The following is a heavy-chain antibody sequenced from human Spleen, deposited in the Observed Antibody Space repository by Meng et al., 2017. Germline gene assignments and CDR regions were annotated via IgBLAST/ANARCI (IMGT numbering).Heavy chain of an antibody. D-gene: IGHD2-15*01. V-gene: IGHV3-7*04. J-gene: IGHJ4*02. CDR3: ARVYCSGAGCYSFFDF. Sequence: GGSLRLSCAASGFTFSSYSLNWVRQAPGKGLDWVANIDQYGSKIYYVDSVKGRVTISRDNARNTLWLQMNSLSAEDAAMYFCARVYCSGAGCYSFFDFWGRGVLVTVSS. CDR1: GFTFSSYS. CDR2: IDQYGSKI.